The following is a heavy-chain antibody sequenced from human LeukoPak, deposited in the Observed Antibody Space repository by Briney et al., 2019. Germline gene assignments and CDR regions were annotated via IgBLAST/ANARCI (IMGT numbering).Heavy chain of an antibody. J-gene: IGHJ4*02. Sequence: SETLSLTCTVSGGSISSHYWTWIRQPPGKGLEWIGYVYSSGITNYNPSLASRLTISVDTSSNQFSLDLTSMTAADTAVYYCAWHLSSSWNFDYWGRGTLVTVSS. V-gene: IGHV4-59*08. CDR3: AWHLSSSWNFDY. D-gene: IGHD6-13*01. CDR2: VYSSGIT. CDR1: GGSISSHY.